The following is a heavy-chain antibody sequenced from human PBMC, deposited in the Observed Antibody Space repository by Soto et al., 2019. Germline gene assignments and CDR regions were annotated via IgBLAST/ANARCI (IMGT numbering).Heavy chain of an antibody. J-gene: IGHJ6*02. Sequence: GGSQRLSCAASGFTFSSYDMHWVPQATGKGLEWVSAIGTAGDTYYPRSVKGRFTISRENAKNSLYLQMNSLRAGDTAVYSCARVGTAWRDYYGMDVWGQRTTVTVS. CDR1: GFTFSSYD. CDR2: IGTAGDT. D-gene: IGHD5-18*01. V-gene: IGHV3-13*01. CDR3: ARVGTAWRDYYGMDV.